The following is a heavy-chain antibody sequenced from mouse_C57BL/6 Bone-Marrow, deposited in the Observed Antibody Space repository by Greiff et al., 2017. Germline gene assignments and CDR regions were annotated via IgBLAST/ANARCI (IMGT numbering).Heavy chain of an antibody. D-gene: IGHD1-1*01. Sequence: QVQLQQPGAELVKPGASVKLSCKASGYTFTSYWMHWVKQRPGQGLEWIGMIHPNSGSTNYNEKFKSKATLTVDKSSSTAYMQLSSLTSEDSAVXYCARSSSTVYWYFDVWGTGTTVTVSS. J-gene: IGHJ1*03. CDR2: IHPNSGST. CDR1: GYTFTSYW. CDR3: ARSSSTVYWYFDV. V-gene: IGHV1-64*01.